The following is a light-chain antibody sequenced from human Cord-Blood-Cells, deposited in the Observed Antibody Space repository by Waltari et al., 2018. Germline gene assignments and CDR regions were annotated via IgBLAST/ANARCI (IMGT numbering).Light chain of an antibody. Sequence: EIVMTQSPATLSVSPGERATLFCRASQSVSSNLAWYQQKPGQAPRLLIYGASTRATGIPARFSGSGSGTEFTLTISSLQSEDFAVYYCQQYNNWPPMYTFGQGTKL. J-gene: IGKJ2*01. CDR1: QSVSSN. CDR3: QQYNNWPPMYT. V-gene: IGKV3-15*01. CDR2: GAS.